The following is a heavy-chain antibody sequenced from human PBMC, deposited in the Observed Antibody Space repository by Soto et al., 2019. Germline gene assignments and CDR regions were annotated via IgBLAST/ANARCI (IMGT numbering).Heavy chain of an antibody. D-gene: IGHD4-17*01. J-gene: IGHJ6*02. V-gene: IGHV5-10-1*01. CDR1: GYSFTSYW. CDR2: IDPSDSYT. CDR3: ARPRSYGDYEVDYYYGVDV. Sequence: GESLKISCKGSGYSFTSYWISWVRQMPGKGLEWMGRIDPSDSYTNYSPSFQGHVTISADKSISTAYLQWSSLKASDTAMYYCARPRSYGDYEVDYYYGVDVWGQGTTVTVPS.